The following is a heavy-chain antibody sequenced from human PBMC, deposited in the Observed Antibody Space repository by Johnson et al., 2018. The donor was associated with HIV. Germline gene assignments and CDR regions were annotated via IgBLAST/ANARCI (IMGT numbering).Heavy chain of an antibody. CDR2: IRYDGSNK. CDR3: ASKTPVVEDAFDI. V-gene: IGHV3-30*02. Sequence: QMQLVESGGGVVQPGGYLRLSCAASGFTFSSYGMHWVRQAPGKGLEWVAFIRYDGSNKYYADFVKGRFTISSDNSKNTLYLQMNSLRAEDTAVYYCASKTPVVEDAFDIWGQGTMVTVSS. CDR1: GFTFSSYG. J-gene: IGHJ3*02. D-gene: IGHD2-2*01.